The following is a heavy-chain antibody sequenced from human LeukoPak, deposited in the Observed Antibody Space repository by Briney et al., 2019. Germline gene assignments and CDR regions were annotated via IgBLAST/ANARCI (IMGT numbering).Heavy chain of an antibody. Sequence: ASVKASCKASGFTFTSSAVQWVRQARGQRLEWLGWIVVGSGNTNYAQKFQERVTITRDMSTGTAYMELSSLRSEDTAVYYCAAAIPTVVKTLDTLDIWGQGTMVTVSS. CDR2: IVVGSGNT. CDR3: AAAIPTVVKTLDTLDI. CDR1: GFTFTSSA. J-gene: IGHJ3*02. V-gene: IGHV1-58*01. D-gene: IGHD4-23*01.